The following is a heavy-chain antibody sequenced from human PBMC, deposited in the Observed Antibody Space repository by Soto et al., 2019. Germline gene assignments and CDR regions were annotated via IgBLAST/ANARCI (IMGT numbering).Heavy chain of an antibody. CDR2: ISETGDSL. Sequence: DVKLLESGGGLVQPGGSLRLSCAASQFTFSSFAMTWVRQAPGKGLEWVSFISETGDSLSYAESVKGLFTISRDNSKNTLYLQMSSLRPEDTAVYYCVKGGWLDYWGQGTLVTVSS. CDR3: VKGGWLDY. J-gene: IGHJ4*02. V-gene: IGHV3-23*01. CDR1: QFTFSSFA. D-gene: IGHD3-10*01.